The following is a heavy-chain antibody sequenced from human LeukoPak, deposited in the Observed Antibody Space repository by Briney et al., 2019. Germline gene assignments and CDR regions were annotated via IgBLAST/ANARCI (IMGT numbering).Heavy chain of an antibody. CDR2: VFYSGST. J-gene: IGHJ4*02. D-gene: IGHD5-12*01. V-gene: IGHV4-39*01. Sequence: SETLSLTCIVSGGSISRSSYYWGWIRQPPGKGLEWIGSVFYSGSTYYNPSLKSRVIISVDTSKNQFSLKLSSVTAADTAVYYCARRPEEATNYFDYWGQGTLVTVSS. CDR1: GGSISRSSYY. CDR3: ARRPEEATNYFDY.